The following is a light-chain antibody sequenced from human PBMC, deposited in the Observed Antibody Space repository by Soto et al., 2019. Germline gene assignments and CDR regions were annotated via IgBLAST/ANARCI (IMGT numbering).Light chain of an antibody. CDR3: QQYSNWPT. CDR2: GAS. CDR1: QSVSSTY. J-gene: IGKJ1*01. V-gene: IGKV3-20*01. Sequence: EIVLTQSPGTLSLSPGERATLSCGASQSVSSTYLAWYQQKPGQSPRLLIYGASSRATGIPDRFSGSGSGREFTLTISSLQSEDSALYYCQQYSNWPTFGQGTKVDIK.